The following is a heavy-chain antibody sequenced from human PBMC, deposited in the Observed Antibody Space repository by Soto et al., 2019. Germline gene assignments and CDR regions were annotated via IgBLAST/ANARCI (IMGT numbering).Heavy chain of an antibody. CDR3: AKPFGLGPYSSPDY. Sequence: PGGSLRLSCAASGFTFSSYAMSWVRQAPGKGLEWVSAISGSCGSTYYADSVKGRFTISRDNSKNTLYLQMNSLRAEDTAVYYCAKPFGLGPYSSPDYWGQGTRVTVSS. CDR1: GFTFSSYA. CDR2: ISGSCGST. V-gene: IGHV3-23*01. J-gene: IGHJ4*02. D-gene: IGHD6-13*01.